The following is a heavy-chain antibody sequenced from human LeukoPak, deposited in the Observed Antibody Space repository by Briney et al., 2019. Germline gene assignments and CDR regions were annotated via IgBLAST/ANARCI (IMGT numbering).Heavy chain of an antibody. CDR2: TSPTGTDT. CDR3: TSGSSSVGY. CDR1: GFSFGKYW. Sequence: GGSLRLSCVASGFSFGKYWMSWVRQAPGKGLEWVSYTSPTGTDTYYAQSVKGRFTISRDNARNSLSLHMNSLRAEDTAIYYCTSGSSSVGYWGQGILVTVSS. J-gene: IGHJ4*02. D-gene: IGHD6-6*01. V-gene: IGHV3-11*01.